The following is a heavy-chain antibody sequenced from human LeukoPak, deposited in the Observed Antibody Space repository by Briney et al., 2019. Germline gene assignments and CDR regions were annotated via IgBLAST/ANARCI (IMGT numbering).Heavy chain of an antibody. CDR1: GYTLTGLS. J-gene: IGHJ4*02. CDR2: FDPEDGET. CDR3: ATLYYYDSSGWRFSFDYFDY. V-gene: IGHV1-24*01. D-gene: IGHD3-22*01. Sequence: ASVKVSCKVSGYTLTGLSMHWVRQAPGKGLEWMGGFDPEDGETIYAQKFQGRVTMTEDTSTDTAYMELSSLRSEDTAVYYCATLYYYDSSGWRFSFDYFDYWGQGTLVTVSS.